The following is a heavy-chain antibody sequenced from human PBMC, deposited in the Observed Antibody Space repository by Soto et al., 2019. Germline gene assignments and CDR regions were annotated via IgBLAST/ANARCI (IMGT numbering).Heavy chain of an antibody. CDR2: IYYSGST. J-gene: IGHJ6*02. Sequence: SETLSLTCTVSGGSISSGGYSWTWIRQHPGKGLEWIGYIYYSGSTYYNPSLKSRVTISVDTSKNQFSLKLSSVTAADTAVYYCASLQLERRRPPYYYYYYGMDVWGQGTTVTVSS. CDR1: GGSISSGGYS. CDR3: ASLQLERRRPPYYYYYYGMDV. D-gene: IGHD1-1*01. V-gene: IGHV4-31*03.